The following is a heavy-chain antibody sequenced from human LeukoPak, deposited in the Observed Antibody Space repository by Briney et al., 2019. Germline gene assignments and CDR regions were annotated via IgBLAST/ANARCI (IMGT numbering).Heavy chain of an antibody. Sequence: ETLSLTCAVYGGSFSGYYWSWIRQPPGKGLEWIGEINHSGSTNYNPSLKSRVTISVDTSKNQFSLKLSSVTAADTAVYYCARVRPYLRVGYGMDVWGQGTTVTVSS. V-gene: IGHV4-34*01. CDR1: GGSFSGYY. CDR3: ARVRPYLRVGYGMDV. D-gene: IGHD6-6*01. J-gene: IGHJ6*02. CDR2: INHSGST.